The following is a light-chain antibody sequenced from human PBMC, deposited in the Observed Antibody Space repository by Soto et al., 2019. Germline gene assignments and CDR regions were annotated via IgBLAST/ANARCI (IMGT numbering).Light chain of an antibody. V-gene: IGKV1-27*01. J-gene: IGKJ4*01. Sequence: DIQMTQSPSSLSASVGDRVTVTCRASQGIGSYLAWYQQKPGKVPKLLVFAASTLQPGVPSRFSGSGSGTPFSPTISSLQPEDVATYYCQKYDSAPSLTFGGGTKVEIK. CDR3: QKYDSAPSLT. CDR2: AAS. CDR1: QGIGSY.